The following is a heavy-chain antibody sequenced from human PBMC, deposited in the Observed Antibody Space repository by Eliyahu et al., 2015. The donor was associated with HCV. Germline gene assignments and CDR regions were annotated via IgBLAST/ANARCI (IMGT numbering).Heavy chain of an antibody. V-gene: IGHV2-5*02. Sequence: QITLKESGPTLVKPTQTLTLTCTFSGFSLSTSGVGVGWIRQPPGKALEWLALIYWDDDKRYSPSLKSRLTITKDTSKNQVVLTMTNMDPVDTATYYCAHSYQWQQYSSSSYFDYWGQGTLVTVSS. CDR1: GFSLSTSGVG. CDR2: IYWDDDK. J-gene: IGHJ4*02. D-gene: IGHD6-6*01. CDR3: AHSYQWQQYSSSSYFDY.